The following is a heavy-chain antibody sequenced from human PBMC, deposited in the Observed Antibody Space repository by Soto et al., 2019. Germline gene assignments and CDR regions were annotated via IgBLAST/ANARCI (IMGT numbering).Heavy chain of an antibody. D-gene: IGHD3-16*01. CDR3: ARPWGQLSTYYYGMDT. CDR1: GFTFRNYA. CDR2: ISYDGDNK. Sequence: QVHLVESGGGVVQPGRSLTLSCAASGFTFRNYAMHWVRQAPGKGLEWVATISYDGDNKYYTDSVKGPFTISRDNSKNTLYLQMNSLRPEDTAVYYCARPWGQLSTYYYGMDTWAQGTTVTVSS. V-gene: IGHV3-30-3*01. J-gene: IGHJ6*02.